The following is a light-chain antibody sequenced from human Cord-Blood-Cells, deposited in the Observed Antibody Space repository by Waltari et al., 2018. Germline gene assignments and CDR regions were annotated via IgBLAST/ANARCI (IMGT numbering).Light chain of an antibody. CDR2: GAS. V-gene: IGKV3-20*01. CDR3: QQYCSSPLT. CDR1: QSVSSSY. Sequence: DMGLTQSPGNLSSSPGARAALSCRASQSVSSSYLAWYQQKPGQAPRLLIYGASIRATGIPDRFSGSGSGTDFTLTISRLEPEDFAVYYCQQYCSSPLTFGGGTKVEIK. J-gene: IGKJ4*01.